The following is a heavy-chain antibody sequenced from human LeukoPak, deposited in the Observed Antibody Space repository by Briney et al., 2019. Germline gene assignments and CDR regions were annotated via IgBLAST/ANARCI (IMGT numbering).Heavy chain of an antibody. D-gene: IGHD3-10*01. J-gene: IGHJ3*02. CDR1: GYTFTSYG. CDR2: ISAYNGNT. CDR3: AKDKTWFGELYPHDAFDI. Sequence: ASVKVSCKASGYTFTSYGISWVRQAPGQGLEWMGWISAYNGNTNYAQKLQGRVTMTTDTSTSTAYMELRSLRAEDTAVYYCAKDKTWFGELYPHDAFDIWGQGTMVTVSS. V-gene: IGHV1-18*01.